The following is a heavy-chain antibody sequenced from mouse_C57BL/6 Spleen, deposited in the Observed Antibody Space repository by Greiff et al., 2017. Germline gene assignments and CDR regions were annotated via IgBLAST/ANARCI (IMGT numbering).Heavy chain of an antibody. CDR2: ISDGGSYT. Sequence: EVQGVESGGGLVKPGGSLKLSCAASGFTFSSYAMSWVRQTPEKRLEWVATISDGGSYTYYPDNVKGRFTISRDNAKNNLYLQMSHLKSEDTAMYYCARDLLTGRALFPDWGQGTLVTVSA. CDR1: GFTFSSYA. V-gene: IGHV5-4*01. J-gene: IGHJ3*01. D-gene: IGHD4-1*01. CDR3: ARDLLTGRALFPD.